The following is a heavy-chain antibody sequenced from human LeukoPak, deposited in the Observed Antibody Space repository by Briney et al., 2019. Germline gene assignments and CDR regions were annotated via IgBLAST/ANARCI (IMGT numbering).Heavy chain of an antibody. CDR3: AKDMMAIVGGTTSAFDM. CDR2: INWNSGSI. J-gene: IGHJ3*02. Sequence: GGSLRLSCAASGFTFDDYAMHWVRQAPGKGLEWVSGINWNSGSIDYAESVKGRFTISRDNAKNSLYLQMNSLRAEDTALYYCAKDMMAIVGGTTSAFDMWGQGTMVTVSS. V-gene: IGHV3-9*01. CDR1: GFTFDDYA. D-gene: IGHD1-26*01.